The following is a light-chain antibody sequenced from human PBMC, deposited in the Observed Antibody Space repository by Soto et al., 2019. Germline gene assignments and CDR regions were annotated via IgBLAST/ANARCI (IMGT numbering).Light chain of an antibody. CDR1: QIVSSN. Sequence: EIVMTQSPATLSVSPGERATLSCRASQIVSSNLAWYQQKPGQAPRLLIYAASTRATGIPARFSGSGSGTEFTLTISSLQSEDFAVYYCQQYNNWPPYTFGQGTKLEIK. V-gene: IGKV3-15*01. CDR2: AAS. J-gene: IGKJ2*01. CDR3: QQYNNWPPYT.